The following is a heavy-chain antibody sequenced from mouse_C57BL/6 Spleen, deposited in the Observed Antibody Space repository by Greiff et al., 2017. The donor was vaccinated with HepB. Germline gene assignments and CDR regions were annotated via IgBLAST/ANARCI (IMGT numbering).Heavy chain of an antibody. V-gene: IGHV1-26*01. J-gene: IGHJ4*01. D-gene: IGHD2-1*01. CDR1: GYTFTDYY. CDR3: ASRKTYGNYGGPMDY. CDR2: INPNNGGT. Sequence: EVQLQQSGPELVKPGASVKISCKASGYTFTDYYMNWVKQSHGKSLEWIGDINPNNGGTSYNQKFKGKATLTVDKSSSTAYMELRSLTSEDSAVYYCASRKTYGNYGGPMDYWGQGTSVTVSS.